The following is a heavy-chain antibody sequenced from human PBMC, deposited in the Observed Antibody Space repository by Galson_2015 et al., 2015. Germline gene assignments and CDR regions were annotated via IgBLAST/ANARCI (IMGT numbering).Heavy chain of an antibody. CDR1: GFTFSHYD. V-gene: IGHV3-13*01. D-gene: IGHD1-7*01. CDR2: ITTNGDT. J-gene: IGHJ4*02. Sequence: SLRLSCAASGFTFSHYDMHWVRQAAGKGLEWVSAITTNGDTYYPGSVRGQFTISREDAKNSLYLQMDSLTAGDTAVYYCARGAAIGQRFSGTLIDYWGQGSLVTVSS. CDR3: ARGAAIGQRFSGTLIDY.